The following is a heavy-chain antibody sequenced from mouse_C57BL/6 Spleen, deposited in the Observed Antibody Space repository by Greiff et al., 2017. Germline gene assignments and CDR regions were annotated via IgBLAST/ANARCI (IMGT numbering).Heavy chain of an antibody. CDR3: ARPDYYGSRAWFAY. D-gene: IGHD1-1*01. V-gene: IGHV1-64*01. J-gene: IGHJ3*01. CDR1: GYTFTSYW. Sequence: QVQLQQPGAELVKPGASVKLSCKASGYTFTSYWMHWVKQRPGQGLEWIGMIHPNSGSTNYNEKFKSKATLTVAKSSSTAYQPLSSLTSEDAAVYYCARPDYYGSRAWFAYWGQGTLVTVSA. CDR2: IHPNSGST.